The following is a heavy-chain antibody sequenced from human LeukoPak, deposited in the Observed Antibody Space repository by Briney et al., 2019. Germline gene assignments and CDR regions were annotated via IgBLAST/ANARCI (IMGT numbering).Heavy chain of an antibody. Sequence: SVKVSCKASGGTFSSYAISWVRQAPGQGLEWMGRIIPIFGIANYAQKFQGRVTITADKSTGTAYMELSSLRSEDTAVYYCASSYTTLGYCSGGSCYGNWGQGTLVTVSS. CDR3: ASSYTTLGYCSGGSCYGN. CDR2: IIPIFGIA. V-gene: IGHV1-69*04. J-gene: IGHJ4*02. D-gene: IGHD2-15*01. CDR1: GGTFSSYA.